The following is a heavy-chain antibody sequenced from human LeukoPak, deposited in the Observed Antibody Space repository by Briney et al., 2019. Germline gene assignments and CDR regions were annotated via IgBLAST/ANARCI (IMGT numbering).Heavy chain of an antibody. CDR2: INPNSGDT. J-gene: IGHJ5*02. D-gene: IGHD3-10*01. CDR3: ARGDYYGSPKVVAA. Sequence: ASVKVSCKASEYTFTDYYIHWVRQAPGQGLEWIGWINPNSGDTNYAQKFQDRVTMTRDTSISTAYIELNFLRSDDTAVFYCARGDYYGSPKVVAAWGQGTLVTVSS. V-gene: IGHV1-2*02. CDR1: EYTFTDYY.